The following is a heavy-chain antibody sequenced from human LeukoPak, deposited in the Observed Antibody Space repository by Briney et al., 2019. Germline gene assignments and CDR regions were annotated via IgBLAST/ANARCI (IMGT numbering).Heavy chain of an antibody. J-gene: IGHJ6*03. CDR3: ARVVVVPAAISPDYYYYYYMDV. CDR1: GGSMTRYY. V-gene: IGHV4-59*12. D-gene: IGHD2-2*01. Sequence: SETLSLTCTVSGGSMTRYYWSWLRQPPGKGLEWIGYIYYTGSTNYNPSLKSRITMSVDTSKNQFSLKLSSVTAADTAVYYCARVVVVPAAISPDYYYYYYMDVWGKGTTVTISS. CDR2: IYYTGST.